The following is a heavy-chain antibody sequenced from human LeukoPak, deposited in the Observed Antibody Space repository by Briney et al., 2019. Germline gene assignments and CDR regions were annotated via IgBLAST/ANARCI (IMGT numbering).Heavy chain of an antibody. V-gene: IGHV1-2*02. CDR3: ATGVVGATIGLDY. CDR1: GYTFNDYY. D-gene: IGHD1-26*01. Sequence: GASVKVSCKASGYTFNDYYMHWVRQAPGQGLEWMGWINPNSGGTNYAQKFQGRVTMTEDTSTDTAYMELSSLRSEDTAVYYCATGVVGATIGLDYWGQGTLVTVSS. CDR2: INPNSGGT. J-gene: IGHJ4*02.